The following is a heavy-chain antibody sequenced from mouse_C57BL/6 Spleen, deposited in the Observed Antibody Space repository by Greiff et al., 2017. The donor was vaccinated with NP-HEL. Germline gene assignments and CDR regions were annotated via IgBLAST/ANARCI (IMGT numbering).Heavy chain of an antibody. D-gene: IGHD1-1*01. J-gene: IGHJ4*01. Sequence: QVQLQQPGAELVKPGASVKMSCKASGYTFTSYWITWVKQRPGQGLEWIGDIYPGSGSTNYNEKFKSKATLTVDTSSSTAYMQLSSLTSEDSAVYYCARWKITTVVATRDYYAMDYWGQGTSVTVSS. CDR3: ARWKITTVVATRDYYAMDY. CDR1: GYTFTSYW. V-gene: IGHV1-55*01. CDR2: IYPGSGST.